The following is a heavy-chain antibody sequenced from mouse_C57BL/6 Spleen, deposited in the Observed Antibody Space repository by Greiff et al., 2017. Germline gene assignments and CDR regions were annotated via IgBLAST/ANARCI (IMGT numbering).Heavy chain of an antibody. V-gene: IGHV5-9-1*02. CDR3: TRTGTPLYYFDY. D-gene: IGHD4-1*01. J-gene: IGHJ2*01. CDR1: GFTFSSYA. CDR2: ISSGGDYI. Sequence: EVKVEESGEGLVKPGGSLKLSCAASGFTFSSYAMSWVRQTPEKRLEWVAYISSGGDYIYYADTVKGRFTISRDNARNTLYLQMSSLKSEDTAMYYCTRTGTPLYYFDYWGQGTTLTVSS.